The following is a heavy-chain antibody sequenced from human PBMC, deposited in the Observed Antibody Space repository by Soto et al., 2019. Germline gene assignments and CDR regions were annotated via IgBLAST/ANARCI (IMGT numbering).Heavy chain of an antibody. CDR3: VRPTFNYYYYGMDV. CDR2: ISYDGSNK. D-gene: IGHD3-3*02. V-gene: IGHV3-30-3*01. J-gene: IGHJ6*02. Sequence: GGSLRLSCAASGFTFSTYAVHWVRQAPGKGLEWVAVISYDGSNKYYADSVKGRFTISRDNSKNTLYLQMNSLRAEDTAVYYCVRPTFNYYYYGMDVWGQGTTVTVSS. CDR1: GFTFSTYA.